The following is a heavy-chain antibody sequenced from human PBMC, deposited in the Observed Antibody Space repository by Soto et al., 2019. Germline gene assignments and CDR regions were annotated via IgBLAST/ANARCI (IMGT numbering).Heavy chain of an antibody. J-gene: IGHJ3*02. CDR3: AKGLFWSGSLDGFDI. D-gene: IGHD3-3*01. CDR2: MSQDGSTQ. CDR1: GFMFTSYV. V-gene: IGHV3-30*18. Sequence: QVQLVESGGGVVQPGRSLRLSCAASGFMFTSYVMHWVRQAPGKGLEWVAVMSQDGSTQYYAASVKGRFTISRDNSKKTLYLQMDSLRAEDTALYYCAKGLFWSGSLDGFDIWGQGTMVTVSS.